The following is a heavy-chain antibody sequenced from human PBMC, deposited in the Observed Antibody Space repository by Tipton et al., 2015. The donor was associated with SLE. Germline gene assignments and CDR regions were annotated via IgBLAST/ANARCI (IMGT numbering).Heavy chain of an antibody. D-gene: IGHD2-21*01. CDR1: GGSISGYS. Sequence: TLSLTCTVSGGSISGYSWSWVRQPPGKGLEWIGYIYHSGSTNYNPSLKSRVTMSVDTSENQFSLKLTSVTAADTAVYYCARERYCGRGSSFGWFFDLWGPGTLVTVSS. J-gene: IGHJ2*01. CDR3: ARERYCGRGSSFGWFFDL. CDR2: IYHSGST. V-gene: IGHV4-59*01.